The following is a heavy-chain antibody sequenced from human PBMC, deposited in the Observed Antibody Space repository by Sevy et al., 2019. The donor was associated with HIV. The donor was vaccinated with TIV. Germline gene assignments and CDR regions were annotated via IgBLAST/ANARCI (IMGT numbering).Heavy chain of an antibody. CDR3: TRPETGSYNLAFDS. D-gene: IGHD1-26*01. CDR2: IRSKTYRGTT. Sequence: GGSLRLSCSASGFSFGDYGINWVRQTPGKGLQWVGLIRSKTYRGTTEYAASVRGRFTISRDDSKSIAYLQMHNLKNEDTALYYCTRPETGSYNLAFDSWGQGTLVTVSS. V-gene: IGHV3-49*04. J-gene: IGHJ4*02. CDR1: GFSFGDYG.